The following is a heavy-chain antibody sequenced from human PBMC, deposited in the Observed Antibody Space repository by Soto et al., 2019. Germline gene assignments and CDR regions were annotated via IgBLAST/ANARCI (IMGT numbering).Heavy chain of an antibody. CDR2: IYYTVST. V-gene: IGHV4-31*03. CDR1: GGSISSGGYY. J-gene: IGHJ6*01. Sequence: PSQTLSLTCTVSGGSISSGGYYWSWIRQHPGKGLEWIGNIYYTVSTHYDTSLKSRITISLDTSKNQISLKLSSVTAADTAVSYCAFCGVSGLYYPLAVCGQGTTVTFSS. CDR3: AFCGVSGLYYPLAV. D-gene: IGHD3-10*01.